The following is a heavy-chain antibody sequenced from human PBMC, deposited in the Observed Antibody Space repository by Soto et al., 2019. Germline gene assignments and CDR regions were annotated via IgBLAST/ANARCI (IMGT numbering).Heavy chain of an antibody. CDR3: ARASGGDYDL. Sequence: PSETLSLTCTVSGGFICSYYWSWIRQPPGKRLEWIGYIYYSGSTNYNPSLKSRVTISVDTSKNQFSLKLSSVTAADTAVYYCARASGGDYDLWGQGTLVTVS. D-gene: IGHD4-17*01. V-gene: IGHV4-59*01. J-gene: IGHJ5*02. CDR2: IYYSGST. CDR1: GGFICSYY.